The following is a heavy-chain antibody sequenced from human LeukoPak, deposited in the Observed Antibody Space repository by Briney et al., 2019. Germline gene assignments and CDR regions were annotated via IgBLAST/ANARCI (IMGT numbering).Heavy chain of an antibody. CDR3: ASLGDSKSGSYLA. Sequence: VASVKVSCKASGGTFSSYAISWVRQAPGQGREWMGRIIPIFGTANYAQKFQGRVTITTDESTSTAYMELSSLRSEDTAVYYCASLGDSKSGSYLAWGQGTLVTVSS. J-gene: IGHJ5*02. CDR2: IIPIFGTA. D-gene: IGHD1-26*01. CDR1: GGTFSSYA. V-gene: IGHV1-69*05.